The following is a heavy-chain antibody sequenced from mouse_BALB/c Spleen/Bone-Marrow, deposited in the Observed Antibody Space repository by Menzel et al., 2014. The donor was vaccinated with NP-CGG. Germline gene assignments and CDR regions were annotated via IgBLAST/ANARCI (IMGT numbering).Heavy chain of an antibody. J-gene: IGHJ2*01. Sequence: QVQLKDSGAELARPGASVKLSCKASGYTFTSYWMQWVKQRPGQGLEWIGAIYPGDGDTRYTQKFKGKATLTADKSSSTAYMQLSSLASGDSAVYYCARGDPFDYWGQGTTLTVSS. V-gene: IGHV1-87*01. CDR1: GYTFTSYW. CDR2: IYPGDGDT. CDR3: ARGDPFDY.